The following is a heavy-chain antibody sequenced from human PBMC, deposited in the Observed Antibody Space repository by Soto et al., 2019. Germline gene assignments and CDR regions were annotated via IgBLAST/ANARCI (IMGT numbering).Heavy chain of an antibody. V-gene: IGHV4-30-2*01. Sequence: SQPLSPTDAVSGVSISNGGYSWSWIRQPPGKGLEWIGYIYHSGSTYYNPSLKSRVTISVDRSKNQFSLKLSSVTAADTAVYYCARYTVWGQGTLVIVSS. D-gene: IGHD2-2*02. CDR2: IYHSGST. CDR3: ARYTV. J-gene: IGHJ4*02. CDR1: GVSISNGGYS.